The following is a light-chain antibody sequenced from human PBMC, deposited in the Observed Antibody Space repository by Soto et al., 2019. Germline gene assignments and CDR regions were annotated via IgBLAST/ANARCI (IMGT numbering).Light chain of an antibody. CDR3: AAWDDSLNYV. CDR2: SNN. V-gene: IGLV1-44*01. Sequence: QSVLTQPPSASXTPGQRVTISCSGSSSNIGSNTVNWYQQLPGTAPKLLIYSNNQRPSGVPDRFSGSKSGTSASLAISGLQSEDEADYYCAAWDDSLNYVFGTGTKVTVL. J-gene: IGLJ1*01. CDR1: SSNIGSNT.